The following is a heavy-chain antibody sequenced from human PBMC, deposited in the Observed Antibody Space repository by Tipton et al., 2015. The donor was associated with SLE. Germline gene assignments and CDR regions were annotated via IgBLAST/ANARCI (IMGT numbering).Heavy chain of an antibody. CDR2: INPDASEK. CDR1: GLLFRTYW. V-gene: IGHV3-7*01. Sequence: GSLRLSCADSGLLFRTYWMSWVRLAPGKGLEWVANINPDASEKYYADSVSGRFAISRDNANNSVYLQMNSLRAEDTAVYYCAGSSLPVGWFDPWGQGTLVTVSS. CDR3: AGSSLPVGWFDP. J-gene: IGHJ5*02. D-gene: IGHD6-6*01.